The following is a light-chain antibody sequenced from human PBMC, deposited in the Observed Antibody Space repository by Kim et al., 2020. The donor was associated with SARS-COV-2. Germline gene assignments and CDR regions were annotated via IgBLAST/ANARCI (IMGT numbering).Light chain of an antibody. V-gene: IGKV3-20*01. Sequence: SPGARAPLSCRASQSVSSSYLAWYQQKPGQAPRLLIYGASSRATGIPDRFSGSGSGTDFTLTISRLEPEDFAVYYCQQYGSSPRYTFGQGTKLEI. CDR2: GAS. CDR3: QQYGSSPRYT. J-gene: IGKJ2*01. CDR1: QSVSSSY.